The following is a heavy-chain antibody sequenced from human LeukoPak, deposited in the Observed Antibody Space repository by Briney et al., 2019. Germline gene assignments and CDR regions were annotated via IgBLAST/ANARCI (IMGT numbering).Heavy chain of an antibody. CDR2: ISGSSSHT. V-gene: IGHV3-23*01. J-gene: IGHJ1*01. D-gene: IGHD3-22*01. CDR3: ARAPSEIGGYYPEYFRH. CDR1: GFTFSGYA. Sequence: PGGSLRLSCAASGFTFSGYAMSWVRQAPGKGLEWVSGISGSSSHTRDADSVQGRFTIFRDNSRNTLYLQMNSLRAEDTGVYYCARAPSEIGGYYPEYFRHWGQGTLVTVSS.